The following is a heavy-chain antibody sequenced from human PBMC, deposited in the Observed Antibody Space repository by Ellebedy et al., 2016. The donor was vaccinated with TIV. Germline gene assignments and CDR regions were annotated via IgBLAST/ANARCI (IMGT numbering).Heavy chain of an antibody. J-gene: IGHJ4*02. CDR2: ITYDGSEI. CDR3: VRESSSGSYRTADF. Sequence: PGGSLRLSCAASGFTLSSHGMHWVRQTAGKGLEWVAVITYDGSEIHYADSVRGRFTISSDTSKNTVDLQMNSLRPEDTAVYHCVRESSSGSYRTADFWGQGTLVTVSS. CDR1: GFTLSSHG. V-gene: IGHV3-30*03. D-gene: IGHD3-22*01.